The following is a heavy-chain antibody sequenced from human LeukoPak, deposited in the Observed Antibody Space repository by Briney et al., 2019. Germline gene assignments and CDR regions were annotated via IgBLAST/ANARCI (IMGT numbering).Heavy chain of an antibody. D-gene: IGHD3-22*01. CDR1: GSTFTTYW. CDR3: ARLYYYGSRGTKHYFDY. Sequence: GESLKISCQGSGSTFTTYWSGGVRQLPGKGREWMGIIYPGDSDTRYSPSFQGQVTISADKSISTAYLQWSSLKASDTAIYYCARLYYYGSRGTKHYFDYWGQGTLVTVSS. CDR2: IYPGDSDT. J-gene: IGHJ4*02. V-gene: IGHV5-51*01.